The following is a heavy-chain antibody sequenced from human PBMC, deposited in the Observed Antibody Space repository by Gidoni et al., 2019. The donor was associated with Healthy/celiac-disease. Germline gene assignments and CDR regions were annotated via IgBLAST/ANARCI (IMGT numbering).Heavy chain of an antibody. D-gene: IGHD3-10*01. V-gene: IGHV1-69*17. CDR2: MIPIFGIA. CDR3: ARGDGSGSYRY. J-gene: IGHJ4*02. CDR1: GGTFSSYA. Sequence: QVQLVQSGAEVTKPGSSVKVSCKASGGTFSSYAISWVRQAPGQGLEWMGGMIPIFGIANDAQKFQGRVTITADKSTSTAYMELSSLRSEDTAVYYCARGDGSGSYRYWGQGTLVTVSS.